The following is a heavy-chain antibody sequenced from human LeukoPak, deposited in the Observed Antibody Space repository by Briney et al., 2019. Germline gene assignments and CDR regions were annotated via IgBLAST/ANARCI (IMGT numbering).Heavy chain of an antibody. J-gene: IGHJ4*02. Sequence: PSETLSLTCAVSGYSISSGYYWGWVRQPPGKGLEWIDTIYHTGSTHYNPSLKSRVTISVETSKNQFSLKMSSVTAADTAVYYCARHPPQYCSGTSCYDYWGQGTLVTVSS. CDR1: GYSISSGYY. D-gene: IGHD2-2*01. CDR2: IYHTGST. CDR3: ARHPPQYCSGTSCYDY. V-gene: IGHV4-38-2*01.